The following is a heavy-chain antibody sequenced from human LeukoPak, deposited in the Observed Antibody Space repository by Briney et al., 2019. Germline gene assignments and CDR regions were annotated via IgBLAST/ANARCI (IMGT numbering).Heavy chain of an antibody. CDR1: GFTFGDYA. J-gene: IGHJ6*03. CDR2: IRSKAYGGTT. CDR3: TRVRDVWERSYTDV. Sequence: SGGSLRLSCTASGFTFGDYAMSWVRQAPGKGLEWVGFIRSKAYGGTTEYAASVKGRFTISRDDSKSIAYLQMNSLKTEDTAVYYCTRVRDVWERSYTDVWGKGTTVTVSS. D-gene: IGHD1-1*01. V-gene: IGHV3-49*04.